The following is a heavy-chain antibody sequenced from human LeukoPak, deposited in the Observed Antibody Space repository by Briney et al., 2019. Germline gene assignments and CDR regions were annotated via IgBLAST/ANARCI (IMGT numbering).Heavy chain of an antibody. Sequence: GRSLRLACAASGFTFSSYGMHWVRQAPGKGLEWVAVISYDGSNKYYADSVKGRFTISRDNSKNTLYLQMNSLRAEDTAVYYCAKLGYCSGGSCSRFDYWGQGTLVTVSS. CDR1: GFTFSSYG. J-gene: IGHJ4*02. CDR3: AKLGYCSGGSCSRFDY. V-gene: IGHV3-30*18. CDR2: ISYDGSNK. D-gene: IGHD2-15*01.